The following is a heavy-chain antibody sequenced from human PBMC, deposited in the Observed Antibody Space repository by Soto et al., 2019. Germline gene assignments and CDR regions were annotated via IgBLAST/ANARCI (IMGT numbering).Heavy chain of an antibody. Sequence: VPLVPSGAEVKKPGASVKVSCKASGYTFTSYDFNWVRLATGQGLEWMGWMNPNSGNTAYAQKFQDRVTMTRNTSISTAYMELSSLRSEDTAVYDCARLKQDYAVAWGQGTLVTVAS. D-gene: IGHD3-16*01. CDR1: GYTFTSYD. CDR2: MNPNSGNT. CDR3: ARLKQDYAVA. J-gene: IGHJ5*02. V-gene: IGHV1-8*01.